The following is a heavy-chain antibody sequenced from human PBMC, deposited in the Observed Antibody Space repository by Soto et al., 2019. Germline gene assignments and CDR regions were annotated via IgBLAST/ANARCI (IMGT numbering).Heavy chain of an antibody. J-gene: IGHJ6*02. V-gene: IGHV3-74*01. CDR2: INSDGSST. CDR1: GFTFSSYW. CDR3: ARADPMAGLYYYYGMDV. Sequence: GGSLRLSCAASGFTFSSYWMHWVRQAPGKGLVWVSRINSDGSSTSYADSVKGRFTISRDNAKNTLYLQMNSLRAEDTAVYYCARADPMAGLYYYYGMDVWGQGTTVTVSS. D-gene: IGHD6-19*01.